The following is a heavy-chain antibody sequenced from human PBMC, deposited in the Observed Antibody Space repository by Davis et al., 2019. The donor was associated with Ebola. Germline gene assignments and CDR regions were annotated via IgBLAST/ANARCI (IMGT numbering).Heavy chain of an antibody. CDR3: ARVRILGGLIGIFDY. CDR1: GCSVNSNNYY. D-gene: IGHD3-16*02. CDR2: IYNSGST. Sequence: PSDTLSLTCTVPGCSVNSNNYYWSWIRQPPGKGLEWFGYIYNSGSTNYNPSLESRLTISIDTSKNQFSLRLSSVTAADPDVYYCARVRILGGLIGIFDYWGQGTQVTVSS. V-gene: IGHV4-61*01. J-gene: IGHJ4*02.